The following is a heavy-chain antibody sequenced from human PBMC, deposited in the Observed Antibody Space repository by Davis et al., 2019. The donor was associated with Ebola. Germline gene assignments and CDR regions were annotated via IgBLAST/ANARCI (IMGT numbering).Heavy chain of an antibody. D-gene: IGHD6-13*01. CDR1: GFTFSSYC. CDR2: IRAISDGGTT. Sequence: GESLKISCAASGFTFSSYCMNWVRQAPGKGLEWVGRIRAISDGGTTDYAVSVKGRFTIFRDDSRNTAYLQLNGLKAEDTGVYYCTTKGGSSWPPYWGQGTLVTVSS. V-gene: IGHV3-15*01. J-gene: IGHJ4*02. CDR3: TTKGGSSWPPY.